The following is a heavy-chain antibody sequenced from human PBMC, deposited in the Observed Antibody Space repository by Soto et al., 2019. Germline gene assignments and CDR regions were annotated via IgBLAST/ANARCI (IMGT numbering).Heavy chain of an antibody. V-gene: IGHV1-69*06. D-gene: IGHD4-17*01. CDR2: IIPIFGTA. CDR3: ASANEPTLLYGEQFGNGMDV. CDR1: GGTFSSYA. J-gene: IGHJ6*02. Sequence: QVQLVQSGAEVKKPGSSVKVSCKASGGTFSSYAISWVRQAPGQGLEWMGGIIPIFGTANYAQKCQGRVTITADKSTSTAYMELSSLRSEDTAVYCVASANEPTLLYGEQFGNGMDVWGQRTTVIVSS.